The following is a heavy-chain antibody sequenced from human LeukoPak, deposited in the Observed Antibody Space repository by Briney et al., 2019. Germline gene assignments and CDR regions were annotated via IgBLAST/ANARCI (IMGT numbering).Heavy chain of an antibody. J-gene: IGHJ4*02. CDR2: ISSSGSTI. Sequence: PGGSLRLSCVASGFTFSDYYMSWIRQAPGKGLEWVSYISSSGSTIYYADSVKGRFTISRDNAKNSLYLQMNSLRVEDTAVYYCARYRLVWLPAPVFDYWGPGTQVTVSS. V-gene: IGHV3-11*04. D-gene: IGHD6-19*01. CDR3: ARYRLVWLPAPVFDY. CDR1: GFTFSDYY.